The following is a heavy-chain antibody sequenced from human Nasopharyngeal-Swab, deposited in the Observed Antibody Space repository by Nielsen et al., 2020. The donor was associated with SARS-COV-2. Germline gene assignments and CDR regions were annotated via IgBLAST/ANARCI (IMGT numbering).Heavy chain of an antibody. V-gene: IGHV3-15*01. CDR1: GFTFSNAW. Sequence: GESLKISCAASGFTFSNAWMSWVRQAPGKGLEWVGRIKSKTDGGTTDYAAPVKGRFTISRENAKNSLYLQMNSLRAGDTAVYYCAREAVESSSWYYGMDVWGQGTTVTVSS. CDR3: AREAVESSSWYYGMDV. J-gene: IGHJ6*02. CDR2: IKSKTDGGTT. D-gene: IGHD6-13*01.